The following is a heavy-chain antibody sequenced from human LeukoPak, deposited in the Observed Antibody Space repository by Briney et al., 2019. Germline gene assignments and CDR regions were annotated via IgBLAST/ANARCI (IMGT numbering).Heavy chain of an antibody. D-gene: IGHD3-10*01. V-gene: IGHV3-7*01. CDR2: IKQDGSEK. J-gene: IGHJ4*02. Sequence: GGSLRLSCAASGFTFSSYWMSWVRQAPGKGLEWVANIKQDGSEKYYVDSVKGRFTISRDNAKNSLYLQMNSLRAEDTAVYYCAKSRGSGLFDYWGQGTLVTVAS. CDR1: GFTFSSYW. CDR3: AKSRGSGLFDY.